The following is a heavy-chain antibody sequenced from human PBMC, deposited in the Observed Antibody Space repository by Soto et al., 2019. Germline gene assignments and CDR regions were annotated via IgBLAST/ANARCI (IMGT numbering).Heavy chain of an antibody. CDR3: ARAGGLLLDY. Sequence: QVQLVESGGGVVQPGRSLRLSCAASGFTFSTYAMHWVRQAPGKGLEWVALISYDGSNKYYADSVKGRFTISRDTSKNTLYPQMNSLRADDTAVYYCARAGGLLLDYWGQGTLVTVSS. J-gene: IGHJ4*02. CDR1: GFTFSTYA. V-gene: IGHV3-30-3*01. D-gene: IGHD6-25*01. CDR2: ISYDGSNK.